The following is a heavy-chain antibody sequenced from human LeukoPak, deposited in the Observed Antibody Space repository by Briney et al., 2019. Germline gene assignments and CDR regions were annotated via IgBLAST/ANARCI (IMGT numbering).Heavy chain of an antibody. Sequence: PGGSLRLSCAASGFTFSSYGMHWVRQAPGKGLEWVSSISSSSSYIYYADSVKGRFTISRDNAKNSLYLQMNSLRAEDTVVYYCARDPRTNAPFDYWGQGTLVTVSS. CDR1: GFTFSSYG. J-gene: IGHJ4*02. CDR3: ARDPRTNAPFDY. CDR2: ISSSSSYI. V-gene: IGHV3-21*01.